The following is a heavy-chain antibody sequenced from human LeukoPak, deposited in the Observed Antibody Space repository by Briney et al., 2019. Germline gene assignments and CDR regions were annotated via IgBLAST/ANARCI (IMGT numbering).Heavy chain of an antibody. CDR3: ARGGRTIFGTGGHYYYYYMDV. J-gene: IGHJ6*03. V-gene: IGHV1-2*02. D-gene: IGHD3-3*01. CDR2: INPDSGGT. Sequence: ASVKVSCKASGGTFSCYASSWVRQAPGQGLGWMGGINPDSGGTNYAQKFQGRVTMTRDTSISTAYMELSRLRSDDTAVYYCARGGRTIFGTGGHYYYYYMDVWGKGTTVTVSS. CDR1: GGTFSCYA.